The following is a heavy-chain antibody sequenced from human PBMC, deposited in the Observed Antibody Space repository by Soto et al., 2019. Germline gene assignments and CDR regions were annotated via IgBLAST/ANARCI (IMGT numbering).Heavy chain of an antibody. Sequence: GGSLRLSCAASGFTFSSYGMHWVGQAPGKGLEWVAVIWYDGSNKYYADSVKGRFTISRDNSKNTLYLQMNSLRAEDTAVYYCARDFHRVSDPYWGQGTLVTVSS. V-gene: IGHV3-33*01. CDR2: IWYDGSNK. D-gene: IGHD6-13*01. CDR3: ARDFHRVSDPY. CDR1: GFTFSSYG. J-gene: IGHJ4*02.